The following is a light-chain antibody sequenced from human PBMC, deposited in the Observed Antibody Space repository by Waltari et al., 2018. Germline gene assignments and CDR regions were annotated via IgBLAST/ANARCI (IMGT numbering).Light chain of an antibody. Sequence: DIVLTQSPGTLSLSVGERATVSCRASESVSSALAWYQQKPGQAPRLLIYGASTRATGIPDRFSGSGSGTDFSLTISRLEPDDFAVYYCQHYLRLPVTFGQGTTVEI. V-gene: IGKV3-20*01. J-gene: IGKJ1*01. CDR2: GAS. CDR1: ESVSSA. CDR3: QHYLRLPVT.